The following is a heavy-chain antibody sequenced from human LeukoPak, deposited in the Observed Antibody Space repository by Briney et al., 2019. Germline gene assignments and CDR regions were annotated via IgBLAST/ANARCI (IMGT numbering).Heavy chain of an antibody. V-gene: IGHV4-39*07. CDR3: ARGGSPSGRWFDP. Sequence: SETLSLTCTVSGGSISSSSYYWGWIRQPPGKGLEWIGSIYYSGSTHYNPSLKSRVTISVDTSKNQFSLKLSSVTAADTAVYYCARGGSPSGRWFDPWGQGTLVTVSS. CDR1: GGSISSSSYY. J-gene: IGHJ5*02. CDR2: IYYSGST. D-gene: IGHD6-13*01.